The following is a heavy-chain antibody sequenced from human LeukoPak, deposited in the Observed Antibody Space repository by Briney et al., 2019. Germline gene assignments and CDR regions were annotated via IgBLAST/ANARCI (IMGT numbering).Heavy chain of an antibody. D-gene: IGHD6-6*01. CDR1: GYTFTSYG. J-gene: IGHJ4*02. V-gene: IGHV1-18*01. CDR2: ISAYNGNT. Sequence: ASVKASCKASGYTFTSYGISWVRQAPGQGLEWMGWISAYNGNTNYAQKLQGRVTMTTDTSTSTAYMELRSLRSDDTAVYYCAREAYSSSSVPFDYWGQGTLVTVSS. CDR3: AREAYSSSSVPFDY.